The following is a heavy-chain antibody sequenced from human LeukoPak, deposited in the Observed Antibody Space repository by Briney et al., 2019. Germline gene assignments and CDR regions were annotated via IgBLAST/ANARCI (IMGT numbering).Heavy chain of an antibody. J-gene: IGHJ5*02. D-gene: IGHD5-18*01. CDR3: ARSQRGYSYGNWFDP. Sequence: SVKVSCKASGGTFSSYAISWVRQAPGQGLEWMGRIIPILGIANYAQKFQGRVTITADKSTSTAYMELSSLRSEDTAVYYCARSQRGYSYGNWFDPRGQGTLVTVSS. CDR1: GGTFSSYA. CDR2: IIPILGIA. V-gene: IGHV1-69*04.